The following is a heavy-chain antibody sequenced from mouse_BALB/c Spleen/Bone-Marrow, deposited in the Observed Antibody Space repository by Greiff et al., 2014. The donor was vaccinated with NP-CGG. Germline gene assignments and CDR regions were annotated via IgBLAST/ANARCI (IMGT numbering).Heavy chain of an antibody. CDR3: ARGGRLTGYYFDY. CDR2: IYPGDGDT. D-gene: IGHD4-1*01. CDR1: GYAFSSYW. V-gene: IGHV1-80*01. J-gene: IGHJ2*01. Sequence: QVQLQQSGAELVRPGSSVKISCKAPGYAFSSYWMNWVKQRPGQGLEWIGQIYPGDGDTNYNGNFKDKATLTTDKSSTTAYMQLSSLTSEDSAVYLCARGGRLTGYYFDYWGQGTTLTVSS.